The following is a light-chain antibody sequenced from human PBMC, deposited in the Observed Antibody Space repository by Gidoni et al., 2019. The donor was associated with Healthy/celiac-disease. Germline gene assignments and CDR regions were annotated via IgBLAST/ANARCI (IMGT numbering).Light chain of an antibody. CDR2: AAS. CDR1: QGISSY. Sequence: DIQLTQSPSFLSASVGDRVTITCRASQGISSYLAWYQKKPGKAPKLLIYAASTLQSGVPSRFSGSGSGTEFTLTISSLQPEDFATYYCQQLNSYPHTVXQXTKLEIK. CDR3: QQLNSYPHT. J-gene: IGKJ2*01. V-gene: IGKV1-9*01.